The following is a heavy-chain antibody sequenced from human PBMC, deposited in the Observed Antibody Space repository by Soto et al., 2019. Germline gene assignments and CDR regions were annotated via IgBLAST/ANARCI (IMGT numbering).Heavy chain of an antibody. CDR1: GYTLTELS. D-gene: IGHD4-4*01. J-gene: IGHJ6*02. CDR3: ARDWRFTVSYYYGMDV. Sequence: ASVKVACKVSGYTLTELSMHWVLQAPGKGLEWMGGFDPEDGETIYAQKFQGRVTMTEDTSTDTAYMELSSLRSEDTAVYYCARDWRFTVSYYYGMDVWGQGTTVTVSS. V-gene: IGHV1-24*01. CDR2: FDPEDGET.